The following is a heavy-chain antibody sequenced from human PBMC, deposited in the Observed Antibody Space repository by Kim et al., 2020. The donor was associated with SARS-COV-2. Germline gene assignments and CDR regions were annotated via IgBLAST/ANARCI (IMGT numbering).Heavy chain of an antibody. CDR2: ISGSGGST. CDR3: AKAAIHFTYYYDSSGTGKRYFDL. CDR1: GFTFSSYA. J-gene: IGHJ2*01. D-gene: IGHD3-22*01. V-gene: IGHV3-23*01. Sequence: GGSLRLSCAASGFTFSSYAMSWVRQAPGKGLEWVSAISGSGGSTYYADSVKGRFTISRDNSKNTLYLQMNSLRAEDTAVYYCAKAAIHFTYYYDSSGTGKRYFDLWGRGTLVTVSS.